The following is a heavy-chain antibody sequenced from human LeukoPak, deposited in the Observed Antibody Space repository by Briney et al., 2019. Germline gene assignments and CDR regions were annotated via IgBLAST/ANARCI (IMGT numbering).Heavy chain of an antibody. CDR3: AEDFYWYDSSGYGDAFDL. D-gene: IGHD3-22*01. V-gene: IGHV3-30*18. J-gene: IGHJ3*01. CDR1: GFTFSNYG. Sequence: GGSLRLSCAASGFTFSNYGMHWVRQAPGKGLDWVAVISYDGSNEYYADSVKGRFTISRDNSKQILYLQMNSLRPEGTAVYYCAEDFYWYDSSGYGDAFDLWGHGTMVTVAS. CDR2: ISYDGSNE.